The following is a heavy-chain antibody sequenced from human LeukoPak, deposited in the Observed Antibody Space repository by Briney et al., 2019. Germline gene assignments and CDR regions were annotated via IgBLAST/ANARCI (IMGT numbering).Heavy chain of an antibody. CDR1: GGSLSSSSYY. V-gene: IGHV4-39*01. CDR2: IHYSGST. D-gene: IGHD5-18*01. J-gene: IGHJ4*02. CDR3: ARQGYSYGYIDY. Sequence: SETLSLTCTVSGGSLSSSSYYWDWIRQPPGKGLEWIGNIHYSGSTFYNPSLTSRVTISVDTSRKQFSLQLSSVTAADTAVYYCARQGYSYGYIDYWGQGTLVTVSS.